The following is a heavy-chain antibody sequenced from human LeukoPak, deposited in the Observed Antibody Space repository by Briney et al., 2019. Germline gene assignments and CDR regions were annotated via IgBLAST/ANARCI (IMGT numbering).Heavy chain of an antibody. J-gene: IGHJ4*02. D-gene: IGHD6-19*01. V-gene: IGHV1-2*02. Sequence: ASVKVSCKASGYTFTGYYMHWVQQAPGQGLEWMGWINPNSGGTNYAQKFQGRVTMTRDTSISTAYMELSRLRSDDTAVYYCARTRVSSGWPRHWGQGTLVTVSS. CDR3: ARTRVSSGWPRH. CDR2: INPNSGGT. CDR1: GYTFTGYY.